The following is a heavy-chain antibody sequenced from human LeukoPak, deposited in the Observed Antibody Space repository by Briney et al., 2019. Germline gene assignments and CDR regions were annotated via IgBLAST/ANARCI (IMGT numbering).Heavy chain of an antibody. CDR2: ISGSGGST. J-gene: IGHJ2*01. V-gene: IGHV3-23*01. CDR1: GFTFSSYA. CDR3: AKAPVPAAMYDWYFDL. D-gene: IGHD2-2*01. Sequence: QTGGSLRLSCAASGFTFSSYAMRWVRQAPGKGLEWVSAISGSGGSTYYADSVKGRFTISRDNSKNTLYLQMNSLRAEDTAVYYCAKAPVPAAMYDWYFDLWGRGTLVTVSS.